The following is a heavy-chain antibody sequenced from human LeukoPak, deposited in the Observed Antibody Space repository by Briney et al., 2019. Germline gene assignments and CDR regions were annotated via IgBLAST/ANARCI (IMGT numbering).Heavy chain of an antibody. Sequence: SVKVSCKPSGDTFSSSGISWVRQAPGKGLEWMGRIIPILGIGTYDQNFQGRVTITADKSTNTAYMEFTSLRSEDTGVYYCARDRSRGYDFWSGRHFDYWGQGALVTVSS. J-gene: IGHJ4*02. CDR3: ARDRSRGYDFWSGRHFDY. CDR2: IIPILGIG. D-gene: IGHD3-3*01. CDR1: GDTFSSSG. V-gene: IGHV1-69*04.